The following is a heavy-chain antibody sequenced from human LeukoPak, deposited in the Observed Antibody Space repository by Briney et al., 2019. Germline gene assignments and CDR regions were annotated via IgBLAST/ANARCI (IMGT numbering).Heavy chain of an antibody. Sequence: HPGRSLRLSCAASGFTFSSYAMHWVRQAPGKGLEWVAVISYDGSNKYYADSVKGRFTISRDNSKNTLYLQMNSLRAEDTAVYYCAKVALLWFGELSYYFDYWGQGTLVTVSS. D-gene: IGHD3-10*01. V-gene: IGHV3-30-3*01. J-gene: IGHJ4*02. CDR2: ISYDGSNK. CDR1: GFTFSSYA. CDR3: AKVALLWFGELSYYFDY.